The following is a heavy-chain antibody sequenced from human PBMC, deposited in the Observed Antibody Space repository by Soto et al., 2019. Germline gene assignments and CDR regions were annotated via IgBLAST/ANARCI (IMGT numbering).Heavy chain of an antibody. J-gene: IGHJ5*02. CDR2: MNPSTGNT. CDR3: ARGRIIVAGGFDP. CDR1: GYTFTSYD. D-gene: IGHD6-19*01. V-gene: IGHV1-8*01. Sequence: GASVKVPCKASGYTFTSYDIIWVRQATGQGLEWMGWMNPSTGNTDSAEKFQGRLTMTRNTSISTVYMELSSLSFEDTAVYYCARGRIIVAGGFDPWGQGTLVTVSS.